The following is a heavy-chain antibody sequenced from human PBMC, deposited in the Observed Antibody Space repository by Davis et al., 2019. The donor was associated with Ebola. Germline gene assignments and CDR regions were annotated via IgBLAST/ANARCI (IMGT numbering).Heavy chain of an antibody. J-gene: IGHJ4*02. CDR2: ISSSGSTI. Sequence: GGSLRLSCAASGFTFSDYYMSWIRQAPGKGLEWVSYISSSGSTIYYADSVKGRFTISRDNSKNTLYLQMNSLRAEDTAVYYCAKDTEQLVGYYFDYWGQGTLVTVSS. D-gene: IGHD6-13*01. CDR1: GFTFSDYY. V-gene: IGHV3-11*04. CDR3: AKDTEQLVGYYFDY.